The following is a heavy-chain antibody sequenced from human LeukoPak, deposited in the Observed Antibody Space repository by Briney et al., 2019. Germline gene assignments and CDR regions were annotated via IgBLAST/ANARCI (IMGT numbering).Heavy chain of an antibody. D-gene: IGHD3-16*02. Sequence: GESLQISCKCSGYSFTSYWIGGVRPLPGKGLEWMGIIYPGDSDTRYSPSFQGQVTISADKSISTAYLQWSSLKASDTAMYYCARQGSSDYDYVWGSYRPRPLGPVLNWGQGTLVTVSS. J-gene: IGHJ4*02. CDR1: GYSFTSYW. CDR3: ARQGSSDYDYVWGSYRPRPLGPVLN. CDR2: IYPGDSDT. V-gene: IGHV5-51*01.